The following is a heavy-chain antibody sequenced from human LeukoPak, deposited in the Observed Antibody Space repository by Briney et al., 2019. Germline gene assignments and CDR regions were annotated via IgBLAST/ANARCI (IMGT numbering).Heavy chain of an antibody. CDR1: GYTFTGYY. CDR2: INPNSGGT. D-gene: IGHD2-2*01. CDR3: ARDHIVVVPAAKSYYYYGMDV. J-gene: IGHJ6*02. Sequence: ASVKVSCKASGYTFTGYYMHWVRQAPGQGLEWMGWINPNSGGTNYAQKFQGRVTMTRDTSISTAYMELSWLRSDDTAVYYCARDHIVVVPAAKSYYYYGMDVRGQGTTVTVSS. V-gene: IGHV1-2*02.